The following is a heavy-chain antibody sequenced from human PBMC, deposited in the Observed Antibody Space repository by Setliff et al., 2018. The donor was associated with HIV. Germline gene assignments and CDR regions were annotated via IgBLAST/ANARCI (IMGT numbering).Heavy chain of an antibody. V-gene: IGHV3-23*01. CDR1: GFTFSNFA. Sequence: GSLRLSCAASGFTFSNFAMSWVRQAPGKGLEWVSSISVSGDITDYADSVKGRFSISRDNSKNTVYLEMNSLRAEDTAVYYCATVHYCSTTRCYIFDYWGLGTLVTVSS. CDR3: ATVHYCSTTRCYIFDY. J-gene: IGHJ4*02. D-gene: IGHD2-2*01. CDR2: ISVSGDIT.